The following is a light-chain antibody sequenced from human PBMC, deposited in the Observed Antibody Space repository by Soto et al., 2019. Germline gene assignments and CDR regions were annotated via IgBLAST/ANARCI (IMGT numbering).Light chain of an antibody. CDR3: QHYYYWPPWT. J-gene: IGKJ1*01. Sequence: ETVMTQSPATLSVSPGEGGTLXXXXSQTIGTNLAWYPQKPGQAPRLLIYGVSTRATGVPARFSGSGSGTEFTLTISSLQPEDFAVYYCQHYYYWPPWTFGQGTKVDIK. V-gene: IGKV3-15*01. CDR1: QTIGTN. CDR2: GVS.